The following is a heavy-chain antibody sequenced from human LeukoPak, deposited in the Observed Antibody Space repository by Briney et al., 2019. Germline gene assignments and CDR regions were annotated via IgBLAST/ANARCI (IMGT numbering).Heavy chain of an antibody. CDR2: IRQDGSEK. J-gene: IGHJ6*02. V-gene: IGHV3-7*01. D-gene: IGHD6-19*01. Sequence: GGSLRLSCVASGFIFSSAWMHWVRQAPGKGLEWVANIRQDGSEKYYVDSVKGRFTISRDNAKNSLYLQMNSLRAEDTAVYYCARSSTWLSYGLDVWGQGTTVTVSS. CDR1: GFIFSSAW. CDR3: ARSSTWLSYGLDV.